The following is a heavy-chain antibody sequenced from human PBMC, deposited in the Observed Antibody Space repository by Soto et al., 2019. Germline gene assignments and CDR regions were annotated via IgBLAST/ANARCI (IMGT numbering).Heavy chain of an antibody. Sequence: PSETLSLTCSVSGGSISSYYWSWIRQPPGKGLEYIGYIYYSGSTNSNPSLKSRVTISVDTSKNQFSLKLRSVTAADTAVYYCARRETTVTTPYYMDVWGKGTTVTVSS. D-gene: IGHD4-17*01. CDR2: IYYSGST. CDR3: ARRETTVTTPYYMDV. CDR1: GGSISSYY. J-gene: IGHJ6*03. V-gene: IGHV4-59*01.